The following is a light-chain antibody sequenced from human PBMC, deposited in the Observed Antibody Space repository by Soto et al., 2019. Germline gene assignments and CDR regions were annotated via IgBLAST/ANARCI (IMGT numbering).Light chain of an antibody. CDR2: GAS. V-gene: IGKV3-20*01. CDR1: QSVSSSY. CDR3: QQYGSSPLT. Sequence: DIVLTQSPGTLSLSPGERATLSCRASQSVSSSYLAWYQQQPGQAPRLLIYGASSRATGIPNRFSGSGSGTDFNLTISSLEPEDFAVYYCQQYGSSPLTFGGGTKVEIK. J-gene: IGKJ4*01.